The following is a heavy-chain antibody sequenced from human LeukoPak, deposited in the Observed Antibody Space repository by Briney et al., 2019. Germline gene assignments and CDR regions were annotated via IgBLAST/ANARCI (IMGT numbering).Heavy chain of an antibody. CDR3: ARVGVFGPFDI. J-gene: IGHJ3*02. CDR2: INPSGGST. CDR1: GYNFISYY. V-gene: IGHV1-46*01. Sequence: GASVKVSCKASGYNFISYYMHWVRQAPGQGLEWMGIINPSGGSTTYAQKFQGRVTMTRDTSTSTVYMELSSLRSEDTAVYYGARVGVFGPFDIWGQGTMVTVSS. D-gene: IGHD3-16*01.